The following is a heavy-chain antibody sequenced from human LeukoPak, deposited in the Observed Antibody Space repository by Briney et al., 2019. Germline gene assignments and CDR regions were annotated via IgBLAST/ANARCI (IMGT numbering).Heavy chain of an antibody. V-gene: IGHV3-74*01. Sequence: GGSLRLSCAASGFTFSTYWMHWVRQTPGKGLVWVSRISRDGTTTTYADSVKGRFTISRDNAKNTLYLEMNSLRAEDTAVYFCARDGVGASRDYWGQGTLVTVSS. CDR1: GFTFSTYW. CDR3: ARDGVGASRDY. CDR2: ISRDGTTT. J-gene: IGHJ4*02. D-gene: IGHD1-26*01.